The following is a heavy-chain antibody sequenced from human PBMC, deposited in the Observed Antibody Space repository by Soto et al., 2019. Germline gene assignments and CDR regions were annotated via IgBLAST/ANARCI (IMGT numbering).Heavy chain of an antibody. D-gene: IGHD3-10*01. Sequence: QVQLVQSGAEVKKPGASVKVSCKASGYTFSTYGISWVRQAPGQGPEWMGWISTFNGNTNYAQKFQGRVTMTTDTSTSTAYMELRSLRSDETAVYYCAREITYFYGSGTYVSYYCDSWGQGTLVTVSS. CDR1: GYTFSTYG. J-gene: IGHJ4*02. V-gene: IGHV1-18*01. CDR2: ISTFNGNT. CDR3: AREITYFYGSGTYVSYYCDS.